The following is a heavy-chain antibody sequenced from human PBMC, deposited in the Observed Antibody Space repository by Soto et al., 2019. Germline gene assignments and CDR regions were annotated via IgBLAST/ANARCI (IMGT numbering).Heavy chain of an antibody. J-gene: IGHJ4*02. CDR1: GDSISSSY. D-gene: IGHD5-12*01. Sequence: QVQLQQSGPGLMKPSETLSLTYTVSGDSISSSYWSWFRQPPGKGLEYIGYIFYTGITNYNPSLKSRVTISMDTSKNQFSLNLKSVNAADTAVYYCAKGAGRDGYNTARGQGTLVTVSS. V-gene: IGHV4-59*01. CDR3: AKGAGRDGYNTA. CDR2: IFYTGIT.